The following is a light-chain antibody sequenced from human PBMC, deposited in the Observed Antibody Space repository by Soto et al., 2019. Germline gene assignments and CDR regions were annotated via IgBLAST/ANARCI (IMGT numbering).Light chain of an antibody. CDR2: DAS. CDR1: QSISIY. J-gene: IGKJ1*01. Sequence: EIVLTQSPATLSLSPGERATLSCRASQSISIYLAWYQQKPGQAPRLLIYDASNRATGIPARFSGSGSGTDFTLTISSLEPEDFAVYYCQQRFDWPTFGQGTKVEIK. V-gene: IGKV3-11*01. CDR3: QQRFDWPT.